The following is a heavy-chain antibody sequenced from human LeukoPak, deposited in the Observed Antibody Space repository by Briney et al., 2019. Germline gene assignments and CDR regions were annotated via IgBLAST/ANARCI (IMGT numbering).Heavy chain of an antibody. V-gene: IGHV1-2*02. J-gene: IGHJ6*02. CDR3: ARDNDVGGGAFYGMDV. CDR1: GYTFTGYY. D-gene: IGHD3-3*01. Sequence: ASVTVSCKASGYTFTGYYMHWVRQAPGQGLEWMGWINPNSGGTNYAQKFQGRVTMTRDTSISTVYMELSSLRSDDTAVYYCARDNDVGGGAFYGMDVWGQGTTVTVSS. CDR2: INPNSGGT.